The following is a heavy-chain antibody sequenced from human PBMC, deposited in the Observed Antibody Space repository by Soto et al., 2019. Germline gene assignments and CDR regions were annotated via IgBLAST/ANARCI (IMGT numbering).Heavy chain of an antibody. J-gene: IGHJ4*02. Sequence: EVQLVESGGGLVQPGGSLRLSCAASGFTFSSYWMHWVRQAPGKGLVWVSRIHSDGGTTTYADSVKGRFTMSRDNAKNTLYLQMNSLRAEDTAVYYCARTYGSNSRFDYWGQGTLVTVSS. CDR1: GFTFSSYW. CDR2: IHSDGGTT. D-gene: IGHD4-17*01. CDR3: ARTYGSNSRFDY. V-gene: IGHV3-74*01.